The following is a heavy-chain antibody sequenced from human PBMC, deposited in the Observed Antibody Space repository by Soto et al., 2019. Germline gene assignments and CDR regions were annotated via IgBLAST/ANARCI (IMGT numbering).Heavy chain of an antibody. CDR2: IYYSGST. D-gene: IGHD6-6*01. Sequence: QVQLQESGPGLVKPSQTLSLTCTVSGGSISSGGYYWSWIRQHPGKGLEWIGYIYYSGSTYYNPSLKSRVTISVDTSKNQFSLKLSSVTAADTAVYYCARDSIRDRWQLVRFGAFDIWGQGTMVTVSS. J-gene: IGHJ3*02. CDR1: GGSISSGGYY. V-gene: IGHV4-31*03. CDR3: ARDSIRDRWQLVRFGAFDI.